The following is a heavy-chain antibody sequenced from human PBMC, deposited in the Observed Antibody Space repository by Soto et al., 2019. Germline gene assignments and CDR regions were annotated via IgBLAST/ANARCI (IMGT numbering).Heavy chain of an antibody. CDR1: GGTFSSHT. D-gene: IGHD4-17*01. CDR3: ARPDYGDYWYYHR. Sequence: QDQLVQSGAEVKKTGSSVKVSCKASGGTFSSHTFSWVRQAPGQGREWMGRIIPALGTATYAQKFQGRVTITADESATPVYMELNSRRSEDTAVYYCARPDYGDYWYYHRWGRGTLVTVS. V-gene: IGHV1-69*08. J-gene: IGHJ2*01. CDR2: IIPALGTA.